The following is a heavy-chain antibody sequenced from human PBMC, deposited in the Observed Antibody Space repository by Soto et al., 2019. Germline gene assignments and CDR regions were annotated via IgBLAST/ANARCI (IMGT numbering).Heavy chain of an antibody. V-gene: IGHV3-11*01. J-gene: IGHJ4*02. CDR1: GFRFNDYY. D-gene: IGHD6-25*01. Sequence: QVQLVESGGGLVKPGGSPRLSCAAAGFRFNDYYMTWIRQAPGKGLEWVSYISSGSSTIYYAHSVKGRFTISRDNAKNSLYLQMNSLRAEDTAVYYCATSSGALAASFPYYFDYWGQGTLVTVSS. CDR2: ISSGSSTI. CDR3: ATSSGALAASFPYYFDY.